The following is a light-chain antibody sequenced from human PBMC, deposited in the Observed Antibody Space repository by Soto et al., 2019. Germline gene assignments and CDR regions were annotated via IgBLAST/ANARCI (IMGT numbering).Light chain of an antibody. CDR1: TSDVGCYNN. Sequence: QSVLAQPPYASGSPGQSVAISRPRTTSDVGCYNNVSWYHQNPSKAHKLLIYEFNKRPSGVPDRCLGAKSGNTASLTVSGLQAEDEADYYCSSYAGSSNVFGTGTKVTV. V-gene: IGLV2-8*01. CDR2: EFN. CDR3: SSYAGSSNV. J-gene: IGLJ1*01.